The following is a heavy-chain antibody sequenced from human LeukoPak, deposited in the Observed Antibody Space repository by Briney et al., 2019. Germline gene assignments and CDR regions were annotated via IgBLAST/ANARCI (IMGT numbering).Heavy chain of an antibody. D-gene: IGHD3-22*01. V-gene: IGHV3-64*01. Sequence: PGGSLRLSSAASGFSFSSSAMHWVRQAPGKGLEYVSAITNNGGYTYYANSVKGRFTISRVNSKNTLYLQMGSLRTEDTAVYYCAGASPDGFYDYWGQGTLVTVSS. CDR2: ITNNGGYT. J-gene: IGHJ4*02. CDR1: GFSFSSSA. CDR3: AGASPDGFYDY.